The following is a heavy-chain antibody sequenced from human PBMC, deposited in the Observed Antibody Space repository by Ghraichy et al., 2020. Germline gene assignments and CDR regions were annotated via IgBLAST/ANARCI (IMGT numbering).Heavy chain of an antibody. Sequence: ASVKVSCKASGYTFTSYDINWVRQATGQGLEWMGWMNPNSGNTGYAQKFQGRVTMTRNTSISTAYMELGSLRSEDTAVYYCASSLAYCGGDCPGPYNYWGQGTLVTVSS. CDR2: MNPNSGNT. D-gene: IGHD2-21*02. V-gene: IGHV1-8*01. CDR3: ASSLAYCGGDCPGPYNY. CDR1: GYTFTSYD. J-gene: IGHJ4*02.